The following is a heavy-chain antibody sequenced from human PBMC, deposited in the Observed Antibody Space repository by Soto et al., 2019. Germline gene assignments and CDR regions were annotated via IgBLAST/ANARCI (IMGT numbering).Heavy chain of an antibody. CDR3: AANVLRFLEWLPDDY. J-gene: IGHJ4*02. CDR1: GGTFSSYA. CDR2: IIPIFGTA. Sequence: SVKVSCKASGGTFSSYAISWVRQAPGQGLEWMGGIIPIFGTANYAQKFQGRVTITEDESTNTAYMELSSLRSEDTAVYYCAANVLRFLEWLPDDYWGQGTLVTVSS. V-gene: IGHV1-69*13. D-gene: IGHD3-3*01.